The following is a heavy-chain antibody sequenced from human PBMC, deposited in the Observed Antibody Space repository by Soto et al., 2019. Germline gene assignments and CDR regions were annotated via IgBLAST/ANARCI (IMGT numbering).Heavy chain of an antibody. Sequence: GGSLRLSCAASGFTFSSYAMHWVRQAPGKGLEWVAVISYDGSNKYYADSVKGRFTISRDNSKNTLYLQMNSLRAEDTAVYCCARENYYYGSGSSNWFDPWGQGTLVTVSS. J-gene: IGHJ5*02. D-gene: IGHD3-10*01. CDR2: ISYDGSNK. CDR3: ARENYYYGSGSSNWFDP. V-gene: IGHV3-30-3*01. CDR1: GFTFSSYA.